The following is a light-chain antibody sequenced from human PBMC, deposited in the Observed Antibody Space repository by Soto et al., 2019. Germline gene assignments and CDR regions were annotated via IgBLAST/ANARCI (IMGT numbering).Light chain of an antibody. J-gene: IGKJ1*01. Sequence: EIVMTQSPGTLSVFPGESVTLSCRASQSVNGFLDWFQHKPGQAPRLVLKRIFIRAIGVPARFSDSGSETEFTLTINGLQSEDSGVYYCLQHYAWPWTFGQGTKVEIK. CDR3: LQHYAWPWT. CDR2: RIF. V-gene: IGKV3-15*01. CDR1: QSVNGF.